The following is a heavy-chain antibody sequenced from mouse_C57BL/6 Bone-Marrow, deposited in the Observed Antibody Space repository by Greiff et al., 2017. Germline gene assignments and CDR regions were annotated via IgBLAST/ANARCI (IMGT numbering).Heavy chain of an antibody. CDR1: GFTFSDYG. CDR2: ISSGSSTI. CDR3: ARPSYCSSHWYFDV. Sequence: EVQLVESGGGLVKPGGSLKLSCAASGFTFSDYGMHWVRQAPEKGLEWVAYISSGSSTIYYADTVKGRFTISRDNAKTTLFLQMPSLRSEVTAMWYVARPSYCSSHWYFDVWGTGTTVTVAS. D-gene: IGHD1-1*01. J-gene: IGHJ1*03. V-gene: IGHV5-17*01.